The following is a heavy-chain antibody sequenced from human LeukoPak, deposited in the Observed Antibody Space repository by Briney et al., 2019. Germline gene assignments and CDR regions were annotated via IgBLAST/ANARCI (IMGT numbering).Heavy chain of an antibody. CDR2: IKQDGSEK. J-gene: IGHJ4*02. V-gene: IGHV3-7*01. CDR3: AKEHYCISTSCPFDY. D-gene: IGHD2-2*01. Sequence: GGSLRLSCAASGLIFSDYWMSWVRQAPGKGLEWVAHIKQDGSEKYVDSVKGRFTISRDNAKNSLYLQMNSLRAEDTAVYYCAKEHYCISTSCPFDYWGQGTLVTVSS. CDR1: GLIFSDYW.